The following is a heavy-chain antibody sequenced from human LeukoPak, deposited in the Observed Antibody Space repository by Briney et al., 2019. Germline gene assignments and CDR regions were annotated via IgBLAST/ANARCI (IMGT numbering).Heavy chain of an antibody. V-gene: IGHV1-46*01. CDR1: GYTFTSNY. CDR2: IYLRDGST. Sequence: GASVKVSCKASGYTFTSNYIHWVRQAPGQGLEWMGMIYLRDGSTSYAQKFQGRVTVTRDTSTSTVHMELSGLRSEDTAVYYCARDQEGSDYWGQGTLVTVSS. J-gene: IGHJ4*02. CDR3: ARDQEGSDY.